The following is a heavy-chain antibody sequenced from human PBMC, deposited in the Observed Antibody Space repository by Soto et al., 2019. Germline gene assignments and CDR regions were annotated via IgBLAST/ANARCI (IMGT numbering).Heavy chain of an antibody. Sequence: QVQLVQSGAEVKKPGSSVKVSCKASGGTFSSYAISWVRQAPGQGLEWMGGIIPIFGTANYAQKFKGRVTITADESTSTAYIEMSSLSSKDTDVYYCARTSHTIPAASYYYYYGMDVWGQGTTVTVSS. CDR2: IIPIFGTA. CDR3: ARTSHTIPAASYYYYYGMDV. V-gene: IGHV1-69*01. D-gene: IGHD2-15*01. CDR1: GGTFSSYA. J-gene: IGHJ6*02.